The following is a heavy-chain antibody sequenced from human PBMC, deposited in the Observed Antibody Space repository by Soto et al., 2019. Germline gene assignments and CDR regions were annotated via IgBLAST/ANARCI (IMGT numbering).Heavy chain of an antibody. CDR1: GYTLTSYG. V-gene: IGHV1-18*01. CDR2: ISAYNGNT. CDR3: ARDSWKGSSSSSFDY. J-gene: IGHJ4*02. D-gene: IGHD6-6*01. Sequence: ASVKVSCKASGYTLTSYGISWVRQAPGQGLEWMGWISAYNGNTNYAQKLQGRVTMTTDTSTSTAYMELRSLRSDDTAVYYCARDSWKGSSSSSFDYWGQGTLVTVSS.